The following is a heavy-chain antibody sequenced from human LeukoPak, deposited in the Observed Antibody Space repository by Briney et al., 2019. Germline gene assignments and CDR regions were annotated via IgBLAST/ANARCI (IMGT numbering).Heavy chain of an antibody. V-gene: IGHV4-4*07. Sequence: PSETLSLTCTVSGGSISSYYWSWIRQPAGKGLEWIGRIYSSGSTDYNPSLKSRVTMSVDTSKNQFSLKLSSVTAADTAVYYCARETHLAPYSSSWLIDYWGQGTLVTVSS. CDR2: IYSSGST. CDR3: ARETHLAPYSSSWLIDY. CDR1: GGSISSYY. D-gene: IGHD6-13*01. J-gene: IGHJ4*02.